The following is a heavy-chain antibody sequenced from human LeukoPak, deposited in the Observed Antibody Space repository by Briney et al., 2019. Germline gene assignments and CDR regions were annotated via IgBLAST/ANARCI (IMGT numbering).Heavy chain of an antibody. V-gene: IGHV3-74*01. J-gene: IGHJ4*02. D-gene: IGHD1-26*01. CDR1: GFTFSNSW. CDR3: AAMAWG. Sequence: PGGSLILSCAASGFTFSNSWMHWVRQAPGKGLVWVSRINSDGSTRDYADSVRGRFTISRDNAKNTVYLQMNSLRAEDTAVYYCAAMAWGWGRGTLVTVSS. CDR2: INSDGSTR.